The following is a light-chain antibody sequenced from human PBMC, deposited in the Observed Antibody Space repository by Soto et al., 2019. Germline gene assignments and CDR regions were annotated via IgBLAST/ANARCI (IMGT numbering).Light chain of an antibody. Sequence: IVMTQSPGTLSLSPEERATLSCRASQSVSSSYLAWYQQKPGQAPRLLIYGASSRATGIPDRFSGSGSGTDFTLTISRLEPEDFAVYYCQQYGSSSITFGQGTRLEI. CDR3: QQYGSSSIT. CDR2: GAS. J-gene: IGKJ5*01. CDR1: QSVSSSY. V-gene: IGKV3-20*01.